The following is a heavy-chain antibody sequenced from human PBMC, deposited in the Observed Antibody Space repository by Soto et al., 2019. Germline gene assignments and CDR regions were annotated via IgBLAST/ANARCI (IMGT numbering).Heavy chain of an antibody. D-gene: IGHD5-18*01. CDR2: INHSGST. CDR1: GGSFSGYY. V-gene: IGHV4-34*01. CDR3: ARARGTRGYSYGYDLFDY. J-gene: IGHJ4*02. Sequence: QVQLQQWGAGLLKPSETLSLTCAVYGGSFSGYYWSWIRQPPGKGLEWIGEINHSGSTNYNPSLKSRVPISVDTSKNQFSLKLSSVTAADTAVYYCARARGTRGYSYGYDLFDYWGQGTLVTVSS.